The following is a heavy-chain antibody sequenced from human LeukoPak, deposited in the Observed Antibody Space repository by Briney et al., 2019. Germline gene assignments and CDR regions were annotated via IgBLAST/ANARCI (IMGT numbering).Heavy chain of an antibody. CDR2: INPSGGST. V-gene: IGHV1-46*01. J-gene: IGHJ4*02. D-gene: IGHD2-15*01. CDR1: GYTFTSYH. Sequence: ASVKVSCKASGYTFTSYHMHWVRQAPGQGLEWMGIINPSGGSTSYAQKFQGRVTMTRDMSTSTVYMELSSLRSEDTAVYYCARVSGYCSGGSCYDYWGQGTLVTVSS. CDR3: ARVSGYCSGGSCYDY.